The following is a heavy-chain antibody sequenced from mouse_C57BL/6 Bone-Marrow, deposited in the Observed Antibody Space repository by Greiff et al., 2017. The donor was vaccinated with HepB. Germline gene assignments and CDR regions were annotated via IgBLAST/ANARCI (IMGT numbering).Heavy chain of an antibody. D-gene: IGHD1-1*01. CDR1: GVDFSRYW. Sequence: AASGVDFSRYWMSWVRRAPGKGLEWIGEINPDSSTINYAPSLKDKFIISRDNAKNTLYLQMSKVRSEDTALYYCARGHYYGSSYWYFDVWGTGTTVTVSS. CDR2: INPDSSTI. CDR3: ARGHYYGSSYWYFDV. V-gene: IGHV4-1*01. J-gene: IGHJ1*03.